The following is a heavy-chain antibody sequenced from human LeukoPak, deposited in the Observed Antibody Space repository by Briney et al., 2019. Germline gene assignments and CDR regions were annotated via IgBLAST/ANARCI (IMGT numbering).Heavy chain of an antibody. CDR3: ARDAQRGFDYSNSLEY. CDR1: GFTFNHYG. J-gene: IGHJ4*02. Sequence: GGSLRLSCAAAGFTFNHYGMHWVRQAPGKGLEWVAVIWSDGTNQYYAGSVKGRFTISRDDSGNTVYLQMNSLRPEDTGVYYCARDAQRGFDYSNSLEYWGQGNPVTVST. D-gene: IGHD4-11*01. V-gene: IGHV3-33*01. CDR2: IWSDGTNQ.